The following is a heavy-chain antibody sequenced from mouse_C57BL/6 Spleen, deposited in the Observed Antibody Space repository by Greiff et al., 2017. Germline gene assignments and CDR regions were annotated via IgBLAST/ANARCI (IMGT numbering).Heavy chain of an antibody. Sequence: ESGPGLVKPSQSLSLTCSVTGYSITSGYYWNWIRQFPGNKLEWMGYISYDGSNNYNPSLKNRISITRDTSKNQFFLKLNSVTTEDTATYYCARGSYDGYFSYFDYWGQGTTLTVSS. CDR3: ARGSYDGYFSYFDY. CDR2: ISYDGSN. J-gene: IGHJ2*01. V-gene: IGHV3-6*01. CDR1: GYSITSGYY. D-gene: IGHD2-3*01.